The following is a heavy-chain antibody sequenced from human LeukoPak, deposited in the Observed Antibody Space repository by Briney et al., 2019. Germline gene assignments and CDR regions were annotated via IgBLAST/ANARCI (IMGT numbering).Heavy chain of an antibody. CDR1: GFTVSSNY. J-gene: IGHJ4*02. CDR3: AGELGYCSGGSCYHFDY. V-gene: IGHV3-53*04. D-gene: IGHD2-15*01. Sequence: GGSLRLSCAASGFTVSSNYMSWVRQAPGKGLEWVSVIYSGGSTYYADSVKGRFTISRHNSKNTLYLQMNSLRAEDTAVYYCAGELGYCSGGSCYHFDYRGQGTLVTVSS. CDR2: IYSGGST.